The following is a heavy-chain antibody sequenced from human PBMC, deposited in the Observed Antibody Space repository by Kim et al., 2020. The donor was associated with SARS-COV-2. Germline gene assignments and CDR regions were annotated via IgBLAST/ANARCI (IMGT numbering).Heavy chain of an antibody. V-gene: IGHV1-2*02. D-gene: IGHD1-26*01. CDR3: ASERSGAAGRVDY. CDR1: GYTFTGYY. Sequence: ASVKVSCKASGYTFTGYYMHWVRQAPGQGLEWMGCINVDRGATNYAQKFQGRVTMTRDTSISTAYMELSRLTSDDTAVYYCASERSGAAGRVDYWGQGTL. CDR2: INVDRGAT. J-gene: IGHJ4*02.